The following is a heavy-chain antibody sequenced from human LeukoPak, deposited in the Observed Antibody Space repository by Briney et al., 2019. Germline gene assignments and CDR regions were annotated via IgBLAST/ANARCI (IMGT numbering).Heavy chain of an antibody. CDR2: ISYDGSNK. Sequence: PGGSLRLSCAASGFTFSSYGMHWVRQAPGKGLEWVAVISYDGSNKYYADSVKGRFTISRDNSKNTLYLQMNSLRAEDTAVYYCASLGGSDYGALYYYYGMDVWGQGTTVTVSS. D-gene: IGHD4-17*01. CDR3: ASLGGSDYGALYYYYGMDV. J-gene: IGHJ6*02. CDR1: GFTFSSYG. V-gene: IGHV3-30*03.